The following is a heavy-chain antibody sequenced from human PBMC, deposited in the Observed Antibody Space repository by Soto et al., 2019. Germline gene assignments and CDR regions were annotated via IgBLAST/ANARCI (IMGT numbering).Heavy chain of an antibody. V-gene: IGHV4-4*02. CDR3: ESRDPGTSVDY. Sequence: SETLSLTCAVSGGSFTSNNWWTWVRQPPGQGLEWIGEIYRTGSTNYNPSLKSRVTISLDKSENQFSLKVTSLTAADTAVYYCESRDPGTSVDYWGQGTLVTVSS. CDR1: GGSFTSNNW. D-gene: IGHD1-7*01. J-gene: IGHJ4*02. CDR2: IYRTGST.